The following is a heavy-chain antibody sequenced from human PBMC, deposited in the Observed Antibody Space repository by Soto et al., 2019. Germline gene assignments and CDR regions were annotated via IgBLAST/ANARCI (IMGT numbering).Heavy chain of an antibody. Sequence: GGSLRLSCAASGFTFSSYAMHWVRQAPGKGLEWVAVISYDGSNKYYADSVKGRFTISRDNSKNTLYLQMNSLRAEDTAVYYCARDGLQSRATGYYFDYWGQGTLVTVSS. J-gene: IGHJ4*02. D-gene: IGHD3-9*01. V-gene: IGHV3-30-3*01. CDR3: ARDGLQSRATGYYFDY. CDR2: ISYDGSNK. CDR1: GFTFSSYA.